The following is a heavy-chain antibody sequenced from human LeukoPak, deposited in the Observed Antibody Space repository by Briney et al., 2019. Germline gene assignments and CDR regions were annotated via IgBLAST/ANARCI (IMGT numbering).Heavy chain of an antibody. D-gene: IGHD3-22*01. Sequence: SETLSLTCAVYGGSFSGYYWSWIRQPPGKGLEWIGEINHSGSTNYNPSLKSRVTISVDTSKNQFSLKLSSVTAADTAVYYCARGSFDSSGYYFRGGHDYWGQGTLVTVSS. J-gene: IGHJ4*02. CDR1: GGSFSGYY. CDR3: ARGSFDSSGYYFRGGHDY. V-gene: IGHV4-34*01. CDR2: INHSGST.